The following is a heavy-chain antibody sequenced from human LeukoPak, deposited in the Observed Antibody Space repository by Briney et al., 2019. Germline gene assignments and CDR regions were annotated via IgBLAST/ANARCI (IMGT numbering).Heavy chain of an antibody. CDR1: GYTFTCYY. Sequence: GASVKVSCKASGYTFTCYYMHWVRQAPGQGLEWMGRINPNSGGTNYAQKFQGRVTMTRDTSISTAYMELSRLRSDDTAVYYCARGGIAAAGTSPYWGQGTLVTVSS. CDR2: INPNSGGT. D-gene: IGHD6-13*01. CDR3: ARGGIAAAGTSPY. V-gene: IGHV1-2*06. J-gene: IGHJ4*02.